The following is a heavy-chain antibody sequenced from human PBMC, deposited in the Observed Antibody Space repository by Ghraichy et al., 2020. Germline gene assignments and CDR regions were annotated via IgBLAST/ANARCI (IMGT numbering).Heavy chain of an antibody. J-gene: IGHJ4*02. D-gene: IGHD6-19*01. CDR2: ISYDGSKR. CDR1: GFTYSSYG. Sequence: GGSLRLSCAASGFTYSSYGLHWVRQAPGKGLEWLAVISYDGSKRYYADSVKGRFTISRDNSQNTLYLQMNSLRADDTAVYYCAKVRISGWYDGPDYWGQGTLVTVSS. V-gene: IGHV3-30*18. CDR3: AKVRISGWYDGPDY.